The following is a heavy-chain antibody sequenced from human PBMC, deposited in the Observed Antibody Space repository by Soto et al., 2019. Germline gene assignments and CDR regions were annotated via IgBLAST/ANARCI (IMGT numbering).Heavy chain of an antibody. J-gene: IGHJ4*02. CDR1: GFTFNYYW. V-gene: IGHV3-74*03. CDR2: INRDGSSA. D-gene: IGHD1-26*01. CDR3: ARDRYSLAY. Sequence: EVQLVESGGTLVQPGGSLRLSCAGSGFTFNYYWIHWVRQTPGMGLEWVSGINRDGSSATYADSVKGRFTISRDNAKNTVFLQMDSLRGEDTAVYFCARDRYSLAYCGQGTLVTVSS.